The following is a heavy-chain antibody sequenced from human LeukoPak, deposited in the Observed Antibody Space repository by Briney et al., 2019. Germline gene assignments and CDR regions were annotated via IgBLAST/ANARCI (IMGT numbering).Heavy chain of an antibody. CDR3: ARSYRGYCSGGSCRSGYLDY. D-gene: IGHD2-15*01. Sequence: PSETLSLTCTVSGGSISSYYWTWIRQTPGKGLEWMGYVYYTGSTNYNPSLKSRITISVDTSKNQFSLKLTSVTAADTAIYYCARSYRGYCSGGSCRSGYLDYWGQGSLVSVSA. J-gene: IGHJ4*02. CDR1: GGSISSYY. CDR2: VYYTGST. V-gene: IGHV4-59*01.